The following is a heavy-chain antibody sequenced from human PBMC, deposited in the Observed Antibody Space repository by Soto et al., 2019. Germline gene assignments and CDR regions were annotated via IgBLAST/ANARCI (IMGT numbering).Heavy chain of an antibody. D-gene: IGHD6-13*01. Sequence: EVQLVESGGGLVQPGGSLKLSCAASGFSFSGSPMYWVRQASGKGLEWVGRIRSKANNYATAYAASVKGRFTISRDDSKNTAYLKMNSLKTEDTAVYYCTAADVGPGWFDPWGQGTLVTVSS. CDR3: TAADVGPGWFDP. J-gene: IGHJ5*02. V-gene: IGHV3-73*01. CDR1: GFSFSGSP. CDR2: IRSKANNYAT.